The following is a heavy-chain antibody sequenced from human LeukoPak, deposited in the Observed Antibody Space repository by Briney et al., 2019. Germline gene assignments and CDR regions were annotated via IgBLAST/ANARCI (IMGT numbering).Heavy chain of an antibody. J-gene: IGHJ3*02. CDR1: GYTFTSYG. CDR2: ISAYNGNT. D-gene: IGHD6-19*01. CDR3: ARLLIAVAGRNFIGARPPQTKNAFDI. Sequence: ASVKVSCKASGYTFTSYGISWVRQAPGQGLEWMGWISAYNGNTNYAQKLQGRVTMTTDTSTSTAYMELRSLRSDDTAVYYCARLLIAVAGRNFIGARPPQTKNAFDIWGQGTMVTVSS. V-gene: IGHV1-18*01.